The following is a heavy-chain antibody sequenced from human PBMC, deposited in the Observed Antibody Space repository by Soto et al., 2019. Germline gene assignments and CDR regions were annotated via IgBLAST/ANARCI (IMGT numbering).Heavy chain of an antibody. CDR2: INAGNGNT. V-gene: IGHV1-3*01. CDR3: ARDLGGWRDY. D-gene: IGHD2-15*01. J-gene: IGHJ4*02. CDR1: GYTFTSYA. Sequence: ASVKVSCKASGYTFTSYAMHWVRQAPGQRLEWMGWINAGNGNTKHSQKFQGRVTITRDTSASTAYMELSSLRSEDTAVYYCARDLGGWRDYWGQGTLVTVSS.